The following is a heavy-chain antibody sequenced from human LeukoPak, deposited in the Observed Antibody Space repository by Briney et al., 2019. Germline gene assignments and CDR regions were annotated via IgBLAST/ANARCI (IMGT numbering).Heavy chain of an antibody. Sequence: GRSLRLSCAASGFTFSYYSMTWVRHAPGRGREWVSYIDSISATTYYADSVKGRFIISRDNAKNSLFLQINSLRAEETAVYYCAGSTVWSGIFQYWGQGTLVTVSS. V-gene: IGHV3-48*01. CDR1: GFTFSYYS. CDR3: AGSTVWSGIFQY. CDR2: IDSISATT. D-gene: IGHD3-3*01. J-gene: IGHJ1*01.